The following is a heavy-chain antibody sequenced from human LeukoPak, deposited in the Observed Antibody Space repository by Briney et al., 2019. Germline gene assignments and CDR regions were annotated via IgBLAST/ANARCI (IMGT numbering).Heavy chain of an antibody. Sequence: GGSLRLSCAASGFTFSSYAMSWVRQAPGKGLEGVSSISGSGGSTYYADSVEGRFTISRDNSKNTLYLQMNSLKAEDTAVYYCEKDVRRAEYCSATTCYTSSFDYWGQGTLVTVSS. D-gene: IGHD2-2*02. CDR1: GFTFSSYA. J-gene: IGHJ4*02. CDR2: ISGSGGST. CDR3: EKDVRRAEYCSATTCYTSSFDY. V-gene: IGHV3-23*01.